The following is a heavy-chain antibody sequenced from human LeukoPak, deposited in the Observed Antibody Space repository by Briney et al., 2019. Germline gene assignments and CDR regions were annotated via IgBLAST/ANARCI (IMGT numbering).Heavy chain of an antibody. CDR2: IYSGGST. CDR1: GFTFDDYG. D-gene: IGHD3-22*01. Sequence: PGGSLRLSCAASGFTFDDYGMSWVRQAPGKGLEWVSVIYSGGSTYYADSVKGRFTISRDNSKNTLYLQMNSLRAEDTAVYYCARDIGSSGYMGPRQGAPRAEGYWGQGTLVTVSS. J-gene: IGHJ4*02. CDR3: ARDIGSSGYMGPRQGAPRAEGY. V-gene: IGHV3-66*01.